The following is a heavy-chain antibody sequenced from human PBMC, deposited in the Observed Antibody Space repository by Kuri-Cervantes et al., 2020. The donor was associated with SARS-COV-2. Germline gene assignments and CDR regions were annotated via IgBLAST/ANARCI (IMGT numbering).Heavy chain of an antibody. V-gene: IGHV3-48*01. CDR3: ARQNTIFGVVITDAFDI. CDR1: GFTFSSYS. Sequence: GESLKISCAASGFTFSSYSTNWVRQAPGKGLEWVSYISSSSSTIYYADSVKGRFTISRDNSKNTLYLQMNSLRAEDTAVYYCARQNTIFGVVITDAFDIWGQGTMVTVSS. J-gene: IGHJ3*02. CDR2: ISSSSSTI. D-gene: IGHD3-3*01.